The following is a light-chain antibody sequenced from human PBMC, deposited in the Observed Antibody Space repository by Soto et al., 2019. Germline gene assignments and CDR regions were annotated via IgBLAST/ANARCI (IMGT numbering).Light chain of an antibody. CDR2: DVS. J-gene: IGKJ1*01. CDR1: QSVSSN. Sequence: EIVLTQSPGTLSLSPGERASLSCRASQSVSSNYLAWYQQKSGQAPSLLIYDVSRRATGIPARFSGSGSGTEFTLTINSLQSEDFAVYYCQQYNNWWTFGQGTKVDIK. V-gene: IGKV3D-15*01. CDR3: QQYNNWWT.